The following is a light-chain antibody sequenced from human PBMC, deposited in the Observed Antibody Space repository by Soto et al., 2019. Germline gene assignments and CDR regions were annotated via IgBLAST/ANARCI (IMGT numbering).Light chain of an antibody. CDR1: QSISDT. V-gene: IGKV3-15*01. Sequence: EIVMTQSPATLSVSPGGRATLSCRASQSISDTLAWYQQKPGQAPRLLIYGASTRAPGFPARFSGSGSGTDFTLTISSLQSEDFAVYYCQQYNNWPHTFGQGTKVDIK. J-gene: IGKJ2*01. CDR2: GAS. CDR3: QQYNNWPHT.